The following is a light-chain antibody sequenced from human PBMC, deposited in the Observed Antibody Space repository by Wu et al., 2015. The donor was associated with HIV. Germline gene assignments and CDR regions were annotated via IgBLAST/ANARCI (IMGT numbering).Light chain of an antibody. Sequence: EIVMTQSPATLSVSPGERVTLSCRASQSVKRYLAWYQHKPGQAPRLLIYDAATRATGVPARFSGSGSATDFTLTISSLEPEDFAVYYCQQRSNWPPITFGQGTRVDIK. CDR1: QSVKRY. V-gene: IGKV3-11*01. J-gene: IGKJ5*01. CDR3: QQRSNWPPIT. CDR2: DAA.